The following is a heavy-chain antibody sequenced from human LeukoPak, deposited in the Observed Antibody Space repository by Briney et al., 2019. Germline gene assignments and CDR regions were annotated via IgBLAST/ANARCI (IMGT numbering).Heavy chain of an antibody. V-gene: IGHV1-69*13. CDR3: ARDPSNTVGRYIYFDY. J-gene: IGHJ4*02. Sequence: ASVTLSFKAAGGTFSSYSISWVRLAPGQGLEWMGGIIPIFGTANYAQKFQGRVTITADESTRTAYMELSSLRSEDTAVYYCARDPSNTVGRYIYFDYWGERTGHPVSS. CDR2: IIPIFGTA. D-gene: IGHD5-18*01. CDR1: GGTFSSYS.